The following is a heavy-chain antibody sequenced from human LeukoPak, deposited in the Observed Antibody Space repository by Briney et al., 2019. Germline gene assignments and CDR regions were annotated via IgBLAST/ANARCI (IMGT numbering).Heavy chain of an antibody. V-gene: IGHV6-1*01. J-gene: IGHJ2*01. Sequence: SQTLSLTCAISGDSVSSNSATWNWIRQSPSRGLEWLGRTYYKSKWYSDYAISVKSRITINPDTSRNQFSLQMKSVTPEDTALYYCARDPQSYNWYFDLWGRGTLVTVPS. CDR3: ARDPQSYNWYFDL. D-gene: IGHD1-14*01. CDR1: GDSVSSNSAT. CDR2: TYYKSKWYS.